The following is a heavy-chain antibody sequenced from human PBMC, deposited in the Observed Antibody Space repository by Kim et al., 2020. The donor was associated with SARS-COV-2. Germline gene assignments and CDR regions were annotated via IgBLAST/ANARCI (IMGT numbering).Heavy chain of an antibody. Sequence: SETLSLTCAVYGGSFSGYYWSWIRQPPGKGLEWIGEINHSGITNYNPSLKSRVTISVDTSKNQSSLKLSSVTAADTAVYHCARATHSNYDISLPRPSFDP. V-gene: IGHV4-34*01. CDR2: INHSGIT. CDR3: ARATHSNYDISLPRPSFDP. CDR1: GGSFSGYY. J-gene: IGHJ5*02. D-gene: IGHD3-9*01.